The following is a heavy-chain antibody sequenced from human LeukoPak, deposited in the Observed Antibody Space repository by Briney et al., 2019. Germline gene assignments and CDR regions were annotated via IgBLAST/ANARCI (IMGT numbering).Heavy chain of an antibody. Sequence: GGSLRLSCAASGFTFSSYGMHWVRQAPGKGLKWVAVISYDGSNKYYADSVKGRFTISRDNSKNTLYLQMNSLRAEDTAVYYCAKDSRILWFGEFRPSDAFDIWGQGTMVTVSS. CDR2: ISYDGSNK. J-gene: IGHJ3*02. D-gene: IGHD3-10*01. CDR3: AKDSRILWFGEFRPSDAFDI. V-gene: IGHV3-30*18. CDR1: GFTFSSYG.